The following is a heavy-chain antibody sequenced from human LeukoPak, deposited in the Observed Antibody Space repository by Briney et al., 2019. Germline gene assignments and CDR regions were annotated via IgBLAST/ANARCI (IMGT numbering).Heavy chain of an antibody. Sequence: PGGSLRLSCAASGFTFSNYDMSWVRQAPGKGLEWVSAVSGSGGSTYYADSVKGRFTVSRDNSKNTLYLQMNSLRAEDTAVYYCAREYSYGYFDYWGQGTLVTVSS. J-gene: IGHJ4*02. V-gene: IGHV3-23*01. CDR1: GFTFSNYD. CDR2: VSGSGGST. D-gene: IGHD5-18*01. CDR3: AREYSYGYFDY.